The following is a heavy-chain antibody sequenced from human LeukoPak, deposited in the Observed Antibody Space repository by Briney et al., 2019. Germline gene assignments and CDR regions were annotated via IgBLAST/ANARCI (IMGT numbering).Heavy chain of an antibody. CDR2: INPNSGGT. D-gene: IGHD4-17*01. CDR3: ARTSSLAYAFDI. CDR1: GYTFTGYY. V-gene: IGHV1-2*02. J-gene: IGHJ3*02. Sequence: ASVTVSCKAPGYTFTGYYMHWVRQAPGQGLEWMGWINPNSGGTNYAQKFQGRVTMARDTSISTAYMELSRLRSDDTAVYYCARTSSLAYAFDIWGQGTMVTVSS.